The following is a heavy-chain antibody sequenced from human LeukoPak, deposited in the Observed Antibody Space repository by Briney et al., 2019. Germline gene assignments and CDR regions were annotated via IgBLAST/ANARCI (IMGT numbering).Heavy chain of an antibody. CDR2: ISGSGGST. CDR3: AKVSSGNGMDV. V-gene: IGHV3-23*01. D-gene: IGHD6-19*01. CDR1: GFSFGDFG. J-gene: IGHJ6*02. Sequence: GGSLRLSCAASGFSFGDFGMSWVRQAPGKGLEWVSAISGSGGSTYYADSVKGRFTISRDNSKNTLYLQMNSLRAEDTAVYYCAKVSSGNGMDVWGQGTTVTVSS.